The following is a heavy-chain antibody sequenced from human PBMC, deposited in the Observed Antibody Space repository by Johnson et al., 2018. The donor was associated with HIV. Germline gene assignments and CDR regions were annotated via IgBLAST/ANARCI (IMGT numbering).Heavy chain of an antibody. V-gene: IGHV3-30*04. CDR2: ISFDGTEK. CDR1: GFTFSSYA. Sequence: QVQLVESGGGVVQPGRSLRLSCAASGFTFSSYAMHWVRQAPGKGLEWVAVISFDGTEKHYGDSVRGRFTISRDNSKNTLSLQMNSLTTEDTAIYYCARGSLIDDSFPKWGQGTMVLVSS. J-gene: IGHJ3*01. CDR3: ARGSLIDDSFPK. D-gene: IGHD2-8*01.